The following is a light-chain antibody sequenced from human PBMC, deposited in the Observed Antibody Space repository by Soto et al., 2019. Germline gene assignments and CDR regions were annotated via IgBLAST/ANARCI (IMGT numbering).Light chain of an antibody. CDR1: QSAGNF. Sequence: MKNSLATLSVSKEETASLSCRASQSAGNFLAWYQQKPGQAPRLLIYYISTRATGIPARFSGSGSGTEFTLTIICLQSEDATGYYCQQHNQWPNTFAQGTRLEIK. CDR2: YIS. V-gene: IGKV3D-15*01. CDR3: QQHNQWPNT. J-gene: IGKJ5*01.